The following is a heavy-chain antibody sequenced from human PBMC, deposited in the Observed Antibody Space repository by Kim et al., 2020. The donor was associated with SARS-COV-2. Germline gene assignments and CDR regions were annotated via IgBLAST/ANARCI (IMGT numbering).Heavy chain of an antibody. J-gene: IGHJ4*02. D-gene: IGHD6-13*01. V-gene: IGHV6-1*01. Sequence: DYAVSVKSRITINPDTSKNQFSLQLNSVTPEDTAVYYCARSAAAGNDFDYWGQGTLVTVSS. CDR3: ARSAAAGNDFDY.